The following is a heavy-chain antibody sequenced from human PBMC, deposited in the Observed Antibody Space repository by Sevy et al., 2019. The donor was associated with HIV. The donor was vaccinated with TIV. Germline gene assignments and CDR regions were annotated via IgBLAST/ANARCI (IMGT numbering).Heavy chain of an antibody. J-gene: IGHJ4*02. CDR3: ATTKDYYDSSGYPFDY. CDR2: FDPEDGDPEDGKT. D-gene: IGHD3-22*01. V-gene: IGHV1-24*01. CDR1: GYTLNEFS. Sequence: VSCKVSGYTLNEFSMHWVRQAPGKGLEWMTTFDPEDGDPEDGKTIYAQKFLGRVTVTEDTSTDTAYMELSSLRSEDTAVYYCATTKDYYDSSGYPFDYWGQGTLVTVSS.